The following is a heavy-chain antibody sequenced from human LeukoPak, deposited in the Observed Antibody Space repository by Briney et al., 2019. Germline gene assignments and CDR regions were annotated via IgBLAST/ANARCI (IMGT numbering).Heavy chain of an antibody. D-gene: IGHD3-9*01. Sequence: SETLSLTCTVSGGSISSYYWSWIRQPPGKGLEWIGYIYYSGSTNYNPSLKCRVTISVDTSKNQFSLKLSSVTAADTAVYYCARGDYDILTGYLRGDYFDYWGQGTLVTVSS. CDR2: IYYSGST. CDR3: ARGDYDILTGYLRGDYFDY. V-gene: IGHV4-59*01. CDR1: GGSISSYY. J-gene: IGHJ4*02.